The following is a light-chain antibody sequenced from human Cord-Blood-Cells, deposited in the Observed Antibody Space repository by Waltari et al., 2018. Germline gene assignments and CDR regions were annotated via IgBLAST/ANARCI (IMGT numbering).Light chain of an antibody. CDR3: QQYYSTPLT. Sequence: DIVMTQSPDSLAVSLGERATINCKSSQSVLYSSNNKNYLAWYQQKPGHPPQLLIYWASTRESGVPDRFSGSGSGTDFTLTIGSLQAEDVAVYYCQQYYSTPLTFGGGTKVEIK. CDR2: WAS. V-gene: IGKV4-1*01. CDR1: QSVLYSSNNKNY. J-gene: IGKJ4*01.